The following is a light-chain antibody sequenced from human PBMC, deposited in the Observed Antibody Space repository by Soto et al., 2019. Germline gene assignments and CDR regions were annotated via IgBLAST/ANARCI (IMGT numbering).Light chain of an antibody. CDR1: QSISNY. V-gene: IGKV1-39*01. J-gene: IGKJ2*01. Sequence: DIQMTQSPSSLSASVGDRVTITCRASQSISNYLNWYQQKPGKAPKLLIYAASSLQSGVPSRFSGSGSGTDFTLTISSLQPEDVAAYYCQQSYSTLMYTFGQGTKLEIK. CDR2: AAS. CDR3: QQSYSTLMYT.